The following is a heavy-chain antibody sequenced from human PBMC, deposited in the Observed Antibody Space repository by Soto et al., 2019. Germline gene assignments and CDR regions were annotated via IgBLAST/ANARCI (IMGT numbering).Heavy chain of an antibody. Sequence: QVQLQESGPGLVKPSQTLSLTCTVSGGSISSGGYYWSWIRQHPGKGLEWIGYIYYSGSTYYNPSLKSRVTIAVDTSKNQFSLKLSSVTAAETAVYYFARDMKVAASSRYGMDVWGQGNTVTVSS. V-gene: IGHV4-31*03. CDR1: GGSISSGGYY. J-gene: IGHJ6*02. D-gene: IGHD2-15*01. CDR2: IYYSGST. CDR3: ARDMKVAASSRYGMDV.